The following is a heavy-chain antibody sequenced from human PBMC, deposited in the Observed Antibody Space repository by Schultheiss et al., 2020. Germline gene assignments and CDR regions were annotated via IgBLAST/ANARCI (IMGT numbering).Heavy chain of an antibody. Sequence: TLSLTCTVSGGSISSYYWTWIRQPPGKGLEWIGYIYYSGSTYYNPSLKSRVTISVDKSKNQFSLKLSSVTAADTAVYYCARASDYYDSSGYDYYGMDVWGQGTTVTVYS. J-gene: IGHJ6*02. CDR2: IYYSGST. CDR3: ARASDYYDSSGYDYYGMDV. V-gene: IGHV4-59*12. D-gene: IGHD3-22*01. CDR1: GGSISSYY.